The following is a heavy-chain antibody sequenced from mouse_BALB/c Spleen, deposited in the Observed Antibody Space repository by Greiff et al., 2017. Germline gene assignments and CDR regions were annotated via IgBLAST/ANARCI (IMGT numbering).Heavy chain of an antibody. CDR2: IYPGNGDT. J-gene: IGHJ4*01. D-gene: IGHD1-1*02. Sequence: QVQLQQPGAELVKPGASVTMSCKASGYTFTSYNMHWVKQTPGQGLEWIGAIYPGNGDTSYNQKFKGKATLTADKSSSTAYMQLSSLTSEDSAVYYCARSSRWYAMDYWGQGTSVTVSS. CDR1: GYTFTSYN. V-gene: IGHV1-12*01. CDR3: ARSSRWYAMDY.